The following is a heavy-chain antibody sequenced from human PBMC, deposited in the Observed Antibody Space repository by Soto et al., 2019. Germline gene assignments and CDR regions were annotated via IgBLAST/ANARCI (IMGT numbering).Heavy chain of an antibody. Sequence: GSLRLSCAASGFTFSSYAMSWVRQAPGKGLEWVSAISGSGGSTYYADSVKGRFTISRDNSKNTLYLQMNSLRVDDTAVYYCVRRGVYQPDFCGKGPLATVFS. J-gene: IGHJ4*02. CDR1: GFTFSSYA. D-gene: IGHD6-13*01. V-gene: IGHV3-23*01. CDR3: VRRGVYQPDF. CDR2: ISGSGGST.